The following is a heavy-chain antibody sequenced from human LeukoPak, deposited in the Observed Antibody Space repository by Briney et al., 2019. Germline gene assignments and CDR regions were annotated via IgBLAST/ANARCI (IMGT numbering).Heavy chain of an antibody. CDR1: GFTFSSYA. CDR3: AKDVGPQGHYFDY. Sequence: GGSLRLSCAASGFTFSSYAMSWVCQAPGKGLEWVSAISGSGGSTYYADSVKGRFTISRDNSKNTLYLQMNSLRAEDTAVYYCAKDVGPQGHYFDYWGQGTLVTVSS. V-gene: IGHV3-23*01. D-gene: IGHD1-26*01. CDR2: ISGSGGST. J-gene: IGHJ4*02.